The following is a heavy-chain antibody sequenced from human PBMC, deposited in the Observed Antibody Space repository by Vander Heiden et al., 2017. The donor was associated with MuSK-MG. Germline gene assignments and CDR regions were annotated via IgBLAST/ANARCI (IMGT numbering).Heavy chain of an antibody. CDR2: IYYSGST. CDR3: AREGYCSSTSCYPSNWFDP. Sequence: QLQLQESGPGLVKPSETLSLTCTVSGGSISSSSYYWGWIRQPPGKGLEWIGSIYYSGSTYYNPSLKSRVTISVDTSKNQFSLKLSSVTAADTAVYYCAREGYCSSTSCYPSNWFDPWGQGTLVTVSS. D-gene: IGHD2-2*01. CDR1: GGSISSSSYY. V-gene: IGHV4-39*02. J-gene: IGHJ5*02.